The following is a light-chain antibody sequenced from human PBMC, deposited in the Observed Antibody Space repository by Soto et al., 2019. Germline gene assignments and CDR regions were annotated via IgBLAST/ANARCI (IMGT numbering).Light chain of an antibody. CDR1: ESIIDY. CDR2: GAS. V-gene: IGKV1-39*01. CDR3: RQRYSTPFT. J-gene: IGKJ2*01. Sequence: DIQMTQSPSSLSASVGDRVTITCRASESIIDYLNWYQQKPGKAPKLLIYGASSLQSGVPSRFSSSKSATDFTLTISSLQPADVATYYCRQRYSTPFTFGQGTKLEI.